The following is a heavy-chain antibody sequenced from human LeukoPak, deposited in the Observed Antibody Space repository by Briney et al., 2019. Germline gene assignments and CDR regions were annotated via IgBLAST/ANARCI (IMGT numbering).Heavy chain of an antibody. V-gene: IGHV1-2*02. CDR2: INPNSADT. Sequence: ASVKVSCKASGYTFTGYYIHWVRQAPGQGLEWMGWINPNSADTNYAQKFQGRVTMTRDTSISTAYMELSRLRSDDTAVYYCARDRQRLPYYYFYYMDVWGKGTTVTASS. J-gene: IGHJ6*03. CDR1: GYTFTGYY. CDR3: ARDRQRLPYYYFYYMDV. D-gene: IGHD6-25*01.